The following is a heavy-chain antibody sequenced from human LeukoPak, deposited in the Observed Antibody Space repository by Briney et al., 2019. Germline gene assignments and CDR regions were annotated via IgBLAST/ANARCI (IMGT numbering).Heavy chain of an antibody. Sequence: PSETLSLTCTVSGGSISSGGYYWSWIRQPPGKGLEGIGYIYHSGSTYYNPSPKSRVTISVDRSKNQFSLKLSSVTAADTAVYYCARVVAVAGYFDYWGQGTLVTVSS. J-gene: IGHJ4*02. CDR2: IYHSGST. V-gene: IGHV4-30-2*01. CDR1: GGSISSGGYY. CDR3: ARVVAVAGYFDY. D-gene: IGHD6-19*01.